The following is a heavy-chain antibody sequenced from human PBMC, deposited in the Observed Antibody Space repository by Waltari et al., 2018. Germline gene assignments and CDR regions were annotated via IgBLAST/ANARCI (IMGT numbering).Heavy chain of an antibody. V-gene: IGHV3-23*01. CDR2: ISGSGAAI. D-gene: IGHD3-16*01. Sequence: EVQLLESGGGLVQPGASVRRSCEASGFTFGSCAMTWVRQAPGKGLEWVSSISGSGAAIYYADSVKGRFTISRDNSKNTLYLQMISLRAEDTAVYYCAEAGLYVRDYYYDYSMGVWGQGTTVTVSS. J-gene: IGHJ6*02. CDR3: AEAGLYVRDYYYDYSMGV. CDR1: GFTFGSCA.